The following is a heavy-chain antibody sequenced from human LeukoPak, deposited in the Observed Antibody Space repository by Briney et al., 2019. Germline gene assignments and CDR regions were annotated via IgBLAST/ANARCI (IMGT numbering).Heavy chain of an antibody. CDR1: GYTLTGHY. Sequence: ASVKVSCKASGYTLTGHYLHWVRQAPGQGLEWMGWINPKSGGTNTAQKFQGRAAMTRDTSLSTAYMELSRLTSDDTAVYYCAKTETALASTPFDYWGQGTLVTVSS. D-gene: IGHD6-19*01. J-gene: IGHJ4*02. CDR2: INPKSGGT. V-gene: IGHV1-2*02. CDR3: AKTETALASTPFDY.